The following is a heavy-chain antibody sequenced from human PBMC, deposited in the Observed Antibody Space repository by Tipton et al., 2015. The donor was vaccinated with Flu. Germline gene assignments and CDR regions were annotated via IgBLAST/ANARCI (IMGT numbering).Heavy chain of an antibody. CDR2: ISWTSDLI. CDR3: VKGVGRSLYYYYGMDV. Sequence: SLRLSCAASGFTFSEYVMHWVRQAPGKGLEWVSGISWTSDLIVYADSVEGRFTISRDNAKNALYLEMNSLRPEDTALYYCVKGVGRSLYYYYGMDVWGQGTTVTVSS. V-gene: IGHV3-9*01. CDR1: GFTFSEYV. D-gene: IGHD1-26*01. J-gene: IGHJ6*02.